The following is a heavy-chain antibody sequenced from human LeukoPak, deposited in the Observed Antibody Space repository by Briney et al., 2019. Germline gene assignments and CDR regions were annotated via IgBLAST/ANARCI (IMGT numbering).Heavy chain of an antibody. CDR1: GGSISSSSYY. CDR2: IYYSGST. CDR3: ARDKRYGSGSYYPPDY. V-gene: IGHV4-39*07. Sequence: PSETLSLTCTVSGGSISSSSYYWGWIRQPPGKGLEWIGSIYYSGSTYYNPSLKSRVTISVDTSKNQFSLKLSSVTAADTAVYYCARDKRYGSGSYYPPDYWGQGTLVTVSS. J-gene: IGHJ4*02. D-gene: IGHD3-10*01.